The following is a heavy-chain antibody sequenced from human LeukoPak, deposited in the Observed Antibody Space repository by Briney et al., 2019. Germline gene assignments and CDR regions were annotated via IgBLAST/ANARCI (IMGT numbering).Heavy chain of an antibody. V-gene: IGHV5-51*01. Sequence: GAPLKISCKGSGYSFTSYWIGWVRQVPGKGLEWMEIIYPGDSDTRYSPSFQGQVTISADKSLGTAYLQWSSLKASDTAMYYCARLGGDYYCDYWGQGTLVTVSS. CDR3: ARLGGDYYCDY. CDR1: GYSFTSYW. D-gene: IGHD4-17*01. CDR2: IYPGDSDT. J-gene: IGHJ4*02.